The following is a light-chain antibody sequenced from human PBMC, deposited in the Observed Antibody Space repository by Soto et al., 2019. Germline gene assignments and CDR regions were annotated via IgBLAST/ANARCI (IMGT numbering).Light chain of an antibody. V-gene: IGKV1-33*01. CDR2: DAS. CDR3: QQYDNVPLT. J-gene: IGKJ4*01. Sequence: DIQMTQSPSSLSASVGDRVTITCQASQDISDYLTWYQQKPGKAPKLLIYDASNLEPGAPSRFSGGGFGTDFSFTISSLQAEDIGTYYCQQYDNVPLTFGGGTKLEIK. CDR1: QDISDY.